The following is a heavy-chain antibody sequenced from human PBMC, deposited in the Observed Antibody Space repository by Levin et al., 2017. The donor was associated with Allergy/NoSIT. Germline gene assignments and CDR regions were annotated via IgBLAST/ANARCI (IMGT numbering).Heavy chain of an antibody. CDR3: ARLHCSSTSCYSVDVSWFDP. CDR2: ISAYNGIT. V-gene: IGHV1-18*01. CDR1: GYTFTSYG. Sequence: ASVKVSCKASGYTFTSYGFSWVRQTPGQGLEWMGWISAYNGITNYAQRLQGRVTMTTDTSTSTAYMELRSLRSDDTAVYYCARLHCSSTSCYSVDVSWFDPWGQGTLVTVSS. J-gene: IGHJ5*02. D-gene: IGHD2-2*02.